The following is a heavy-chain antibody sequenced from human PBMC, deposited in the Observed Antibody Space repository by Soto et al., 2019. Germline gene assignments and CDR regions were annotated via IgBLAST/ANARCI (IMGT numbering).Heavy chain of an antibody. Sequence: SETLSLTCAVYGGSFSGYYWSWIRQPPGKGLEWIGEINHSGSTNYNPSLKSRVTISVDTSKNQFSLKLSSVTAADTAVYYCARGPGRWLQFGGDYYYYYGMDVWGQGTTVTVSS. CDR1: GGSFSGYY. CDR2: INHSGST. CDR3: ARGPGRWLQFGGDYYYYYGMDV. J-gene: IGHJ6*02. D-gene: IGHD5-12*01. V-gene: IGHV4-34*01.